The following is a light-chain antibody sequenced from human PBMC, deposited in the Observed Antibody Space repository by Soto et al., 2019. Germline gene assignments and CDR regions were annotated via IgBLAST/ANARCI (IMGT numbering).Light chain of an antibody. CDR2: EVS. CDR3: SSYTSSSTLV. CDR1: SSDVGGYNY. Sequence: QSALTQPASVSGSPGQSITISCTGTSSDVGGYNYVSWYQQHPGKAPKLMIYEVSHRPSGVSNRFSGTKSGNTASLTISGLQAEDEADYCCSSYTSSSTLVFGGGTQLTVL. J-gene: IGLJ2*01. V-gene: IGLV2-14*01.